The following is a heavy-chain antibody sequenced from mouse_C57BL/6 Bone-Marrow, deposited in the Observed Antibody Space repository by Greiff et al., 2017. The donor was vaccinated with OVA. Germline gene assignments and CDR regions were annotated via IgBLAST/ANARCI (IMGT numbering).Heavy chain of an antibody. Sequence: GGGLVQPKGSLKLSCAASGFSFNTYAMNWVRQAPGKGLEWVARIRSKSNNYATYYADSVKDRFTISRDDSESMLYLQMNNLKTEDTAMYYCVRQALTGFAYWGQGTLVTVSA. CDR1: GFSFNTYA. CDR3: VRQALTGFAY. D-gene: IGHD4-1*01. J-gene: IGHJ3*01. V-gene: IGHV10-1*01. CDR2: IRSKSNNYAT.